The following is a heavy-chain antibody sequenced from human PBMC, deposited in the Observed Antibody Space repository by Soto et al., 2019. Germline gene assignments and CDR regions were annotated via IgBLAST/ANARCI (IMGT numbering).Heavy chain of an antibody. J-gene: IGHJ6*02. CDR3: ARACRDMVRGVITFNYYYGMDV. D-gene: IGHD3-10*01. V-gene: IGHV4-39*07. Sequence: SETLSLTCTVSGFSIISSSYYWSWIRQPPGKGLEWIGEINHSGSTNYNPSLKSRVTISVDTSKNQFSLKLSSVTAADTAVYYCARACRDMVRGVITFNYYYGMDVWGQGTTVTVSS. CDR2: INHSGST. CDR1: GFSIISSSYY.